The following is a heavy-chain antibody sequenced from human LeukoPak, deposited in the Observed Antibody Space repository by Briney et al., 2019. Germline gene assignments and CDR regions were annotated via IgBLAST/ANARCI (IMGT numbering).Heavy chain of an antibody. J-gene: IGHJ6*03. CDR3: ARGGTSSWFNYYYYYMDV. D-gene: IGHD6-13*01. CDR1: GGSISSYY. CDR2: IYYSGST. V-gene: IGHV4-59*01. Sequence: SETLSLTCTASGGSISSYYWSWIRQPPGKGLEWLGSIYYSGSTNYNPSLKSRVTISVDTSKNQFFLKLSSVTAADTAVYYCARGGTSSWFNYYYYYMDVWGKGTTVTVSS.